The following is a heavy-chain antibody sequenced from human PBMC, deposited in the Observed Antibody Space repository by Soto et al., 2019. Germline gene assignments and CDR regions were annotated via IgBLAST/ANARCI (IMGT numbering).Heavy chain of an antibody. J-gene: IGHJ5*02. CDR1: GYTFTSYG. CDR3: ARDLSSSWYGTDWFDP. V-gene: IGHV1-18*01. CDR2: ISAYNGNT. D-gene: IGHD6-13*01. Sequence: VASVKVSCKASGYTFTSYGISWVRQAPGQGLEWMGWISAYNGNTNYAQKLQGRVTMTTDTSTSTAYMELRSLRSDDTAVYYCARDLSSSWYGTDWFDPWGQGTLVTVSS.